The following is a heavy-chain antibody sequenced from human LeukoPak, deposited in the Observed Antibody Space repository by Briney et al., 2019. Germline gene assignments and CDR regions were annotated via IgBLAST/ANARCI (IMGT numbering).Heavy chain of an antibody. CDR1: GFTFSSSG. CDR3: AKRGGSYFDY. V-gene: IGHV3-30*18. CDR2: ISNDGSNK. D-gene: IGHD1-26*01. J-gene: IGHJ4*02. Sequence: GESLRLSCAASGFTFSSSGMHWVRQAPGKGLEWLAVISNDGSNKYYADSVKGRFTISRDNPKNTLYLEMNSLRAEDTAVYYCAKRGGSYFDYWGQGTLVTVSS.